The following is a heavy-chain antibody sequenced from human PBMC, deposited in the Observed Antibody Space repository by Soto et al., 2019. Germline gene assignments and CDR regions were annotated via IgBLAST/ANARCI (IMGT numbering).Heavy chain of an antibody. D-gene: IGHD6-6*01. CDR3: ARARAARAFDI. CDR2: IYSGGST. V-gene: IGHV3-53*01. Sequence: GGSLRLSCAASGFTVSSNYMSWVRQAPGKGLEWVSVIYSGGSTYYADSVKGRFTISRDNSKNTLYLQINSLRAEDTAVYYCARARAARAFDIWGQGTMVTVSS. J-gene: IGHJ3*02. CDR1: GFTVSSNY.